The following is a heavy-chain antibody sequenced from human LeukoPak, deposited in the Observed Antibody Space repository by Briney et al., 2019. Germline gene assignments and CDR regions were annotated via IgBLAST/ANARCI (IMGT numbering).Heavy chain of an antibody. CDR3: ARGVWELTWGLDYYYYMDV. J-gene: IGHJ6*03. Sequence: GGSLRLSCAASGFTFRTYWMSWVRQAPGKGLEWVANIKVDGSEKYYVDSVKGRITISRDNAKSSLYLQINSLRAEDTAVYDCARGVWELTWGLDYYYYMDVWAKGTTVTVSS. D-gene: IGHD3-16*01. CDR2: IKVDGSEK. V-gene: IGHV3-7*01. CDR1: GFTFRTYW.